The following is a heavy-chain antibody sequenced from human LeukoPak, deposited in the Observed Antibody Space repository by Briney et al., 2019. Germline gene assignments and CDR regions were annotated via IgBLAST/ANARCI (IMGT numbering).Heavy chain of an antibody. CDR2: ISSSSSYI. CDR3: AREGQWLRTPNVDY. V-gene: IGHV3-21*01. D-gene: IGHD6-19*01. J-gene: IGHJ4*02. CDR1: GFTFGDYA. Sequence: TGGSLRLSCTASGFTFGDYAMSWVRQAPGKGLEWVSSISSSSSYIYYADSVKGRFTISRDNAKNSLYLQMNSLRAEDTAVYYCAREGQWLRTPNVDYWGQGTLVTVSS.